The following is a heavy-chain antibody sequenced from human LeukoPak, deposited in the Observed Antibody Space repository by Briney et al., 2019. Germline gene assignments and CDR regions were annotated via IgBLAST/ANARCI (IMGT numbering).Heavy chain of an antibody. D-gene: IGHD6-13*01. CDR1: GGSISSYY. J-gene: IGHJ4*02. CDR2: IHYSGST. Sequence: SETLSLTCTVSGGSISSYYWSWIRQPPGKGLEWIGYIHYSGSTNYNPSLKSRVTISVDTSKNQFSLILSSVTTADTAVYYCAREVVAAAGTVDYWGQGTLVTVSS. V-gene: IGHV4-59*01. CDR3: AREVVAAAGTVDY.